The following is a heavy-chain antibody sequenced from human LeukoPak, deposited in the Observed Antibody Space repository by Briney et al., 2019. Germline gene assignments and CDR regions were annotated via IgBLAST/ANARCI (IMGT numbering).Heavy chain of an antibody. J-gene: IGHJ6*03. D-gene: IGHD3-3*01. Sequence: ASVKVSCKASGYTFTSYDINWVRQATGQGLEWTGWMNPNSGNTGYAQKFQGRVTMTRNTSISTAYMELSSLRSEDTAVYYCARTQVVTIFGVVIYYYYYMDVWGKGTTVTVSS. CDR3: ARTQVVTIFGVVIYYYYYMDV. CDR2: MNPNSGNT. CDR1: GYTFTSYD. V-gene: IGHV1-8*01.